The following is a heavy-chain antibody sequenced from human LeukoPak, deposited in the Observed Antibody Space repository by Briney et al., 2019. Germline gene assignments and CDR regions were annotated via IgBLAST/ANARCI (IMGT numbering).Heavy chain of an antibody. CDR2: IIPILGIA. J-gene: IGHJ4*02. CDR3: ARLTTVTTNG. D-gene: IGHD4-17*01. V-gene: IGHV1-69*04. Sequence: ASVKVSCKASGGTFSSYAISWVRQAPGQGVEWMGRIIPILGIANYAQKFQGRVTITAGKSTSTAYMELSSLRSEDTAVYYCARLTTVTTNGWGQGTLVTVSS. CDR1: GGTFSSYA.